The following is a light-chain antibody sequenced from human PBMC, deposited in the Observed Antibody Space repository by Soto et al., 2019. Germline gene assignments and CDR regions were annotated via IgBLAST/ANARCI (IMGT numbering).Light chain of an antibody. CDR1: QSISSW. Sequence: DIQMTQSPSTLSASVGDRVTITCRASQSISSWLAWYQQKPGKAPKLLIYDASSLESGVPSRFSGSGSGTDFTLTISSLQPEDFATYYCQQLNSFGPGTKVDI. CDR2: DAS. CDR3: QQLNS. V-gene: IGKV1-5*01. J-gene: IGKJ3*01.